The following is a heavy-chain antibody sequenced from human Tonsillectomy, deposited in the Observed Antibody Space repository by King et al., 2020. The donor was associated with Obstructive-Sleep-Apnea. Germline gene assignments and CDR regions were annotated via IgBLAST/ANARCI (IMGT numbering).Heavy chain of an antibody. J-gene: IGHJ3*02. V-gene: IGHV4-31*03. CDR2: IYYSGST. Sequence: VQLQESGPGLVKPSQTLSLNCTVSGGSISSGGYYWSWIRQHPGKGLEWIGYIYYSGSTYYNPSLKSRVTISVDTSKNQFSPKLSSVTAADTAVYYCARDQDSSGYYSGAFDIWGQGTMVTVSS. CDR3: ARDQDSSGYYSGAFDI. CDR1: GGSISSGGYY. D-gene: IGHD3-22*01.